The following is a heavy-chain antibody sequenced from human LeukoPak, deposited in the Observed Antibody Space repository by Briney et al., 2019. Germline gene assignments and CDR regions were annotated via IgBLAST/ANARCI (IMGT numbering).Heavy chain of an antibody. CDR2: ISGSGGST. Sequence: GGSLRLSCAASGFTFSSHGMSWVRQAPGKGLEWVSAISGSGGSTYYADSVKGRFTISRDNSKNTLYLQMNSLRAEDTAVYYCAKRKEYCSSTSCFWWFDPWGQGTLVTVSS. D-gene: IGHD2-2*01. CDR3: AKRKEYCSSTSCFWWFDP. V-gene: IGHV3-23*01. CDR1: GFTFSSHG. J-gene: IGHJ5*02.